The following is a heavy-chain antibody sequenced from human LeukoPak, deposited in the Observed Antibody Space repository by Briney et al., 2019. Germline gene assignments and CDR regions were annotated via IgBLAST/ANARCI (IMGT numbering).Heavy chain of an antibody. D-gene: IGHD5-18*01. CDR3: ARHVEYNYGFHIDY. CDR2: IYYSGSP. V-gene: IGHV4-59*08. J-gene: IGHJ4*02. CDR1: GDSISSYS. Sequence: KPSETLSLTCTVSGDSISSYSWSWIRQPPGKGLEWIGYIYYSGSPNYNPSLKSRVTISVDTSKNQFSLKLSSVTAADTAVYYCARHVEYNYGFHIDYWGQGALVTVSS.